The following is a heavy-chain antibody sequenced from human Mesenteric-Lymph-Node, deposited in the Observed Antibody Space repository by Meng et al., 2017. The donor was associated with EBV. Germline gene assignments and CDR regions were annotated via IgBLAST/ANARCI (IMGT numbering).Heavy chain of an antibody. CDR1: GYTFTNYG. J-gene: IGHJ4*02. CDR2: INAGNGNT. V-gene: IGHV1-3*01. Sequence: QVQLVQAGAEVKNPVASMKASCKASGYTFTNYGINWVRQAPGQGIEWMGWINAGNGNTKYSQKFQGRVTITRDTSASTAYMELSSLRSEDTAVYYCARVRGIAVVPPDYWGQGTLVTVSS. D-gene: IGHD6-19*01. CDR3: ARVRGIAVVPPDY.